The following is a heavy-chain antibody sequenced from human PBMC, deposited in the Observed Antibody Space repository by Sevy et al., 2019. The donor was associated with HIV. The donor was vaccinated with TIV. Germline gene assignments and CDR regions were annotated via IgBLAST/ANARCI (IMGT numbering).Heavy chain of an antibody. Sequence: GESLKISCKGSGYSFTSYWISWVRQMPGKGLEWMGRIDPSDSYTNDSPSFQGHVTISADKSISTAYLQWSSLKASDTAMYYCARQHIRGGYGFPFDYWGQGTLVTVSS. CDR3: ARQHIRGGYGFPFDY. V-gene: IGHV5-10-1*01. CDR2: IDPSDSYT. J-gene: IGHJ4*02. CDR1: GYSFTSYW. D-gene: IGHD5-12*01.